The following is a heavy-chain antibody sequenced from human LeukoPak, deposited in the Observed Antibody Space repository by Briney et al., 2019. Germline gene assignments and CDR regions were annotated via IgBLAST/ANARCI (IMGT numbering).Heavy chain of an antibody. J-gene: IGHJ4*02. CDR3: ARHSGSYSWGEGY. CDR1: GFTSGVYA. V-gene: IGHV3-23*01. D-gene: IGHD1-26*01. Sequence: GGSLRLSCVASGFTSGVYAMSWVRQAPGKGLEWVSAFSGGGDSFYADSVKGRFTISRDNSKNTLYLQMNSLRAEDTAVFYCARHSGSYSWGEGYWGQGTLVTVSS. CDR2: FSGGGDS.